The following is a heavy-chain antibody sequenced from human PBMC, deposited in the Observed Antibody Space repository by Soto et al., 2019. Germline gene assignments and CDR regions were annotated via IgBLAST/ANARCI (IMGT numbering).Heavy chain of an antibody. CDR1: GFTFSSYS. J-gene: IGHJ4*02. CDR3: ARGQFDDSSGGFDY. V-gene: IGHV3-21*01. D-gene: IGHD3-22*01. CDR2: ISSSSSYI. Sequence: GGSLRLSCAASGFTFSSYSMNWVRQASGKGLEWVSSISSSSSYIYYADTVKGRFTISRDNAKNSLYLQMNSLRAEDTAMYYCARGQFDDSSGGFDYWGQGALVTVSS.